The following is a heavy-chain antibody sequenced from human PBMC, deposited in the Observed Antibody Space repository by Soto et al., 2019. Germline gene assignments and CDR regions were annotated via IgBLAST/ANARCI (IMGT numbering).Heavy chain of an antibody. V-gene: IGHV4-31*03. CDR2: IYYSGST. J-gene: IGHJ6*02. CDR1: GDSISSGGYY. CDR3: ARDKGITMVRGGEYYGMDV. Sequence: SETLSLTCTVSGDSISSGGYYWSWLRQHPGKGLEWIGYIYYSGSTYYNPSLKSRVTISVDTSKNQFSLKLSSVTAADTAVYYCARDKGITMVRGGEYYGMDVWGQGTTVT. D-gene: IGHD3-10*01.